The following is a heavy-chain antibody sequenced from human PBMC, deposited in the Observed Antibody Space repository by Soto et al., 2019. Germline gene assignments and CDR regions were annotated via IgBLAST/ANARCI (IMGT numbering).Heavy chain of an antibody. J-gene: IGHJ6*02. CDR3: AKGVMGGSYYYYGMDV. CDR2: ISVIGSGATT. V-gene: IGHV3-23*01. CDR1: GSTFSSYA. D-gene: IGHD1-26*01. Sequence: GGSLRLSCAASGSTFSSYAMSWVRQAPGKGLEWVSGISVIGSGATTYYADSVKGRFTISRDNSKNTLYLQMNSLRVEDTAVYYCAKGVMGGSYYYYGMDVWGQGTTVTVSS.